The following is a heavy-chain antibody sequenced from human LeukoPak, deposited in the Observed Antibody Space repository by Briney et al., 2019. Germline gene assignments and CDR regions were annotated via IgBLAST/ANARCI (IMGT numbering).Heavy chain of an antibody. J-gene: IGHJ4*02. V-gene: IGHV3-48*03. D-gene: IGHD6-13*01. CDR1: GFTFSSYE. CDR2: ISSSGSTI. Sequence: GGSLRLSCAASGFTFSSYEMNWVRQAPGKGLEGVSYISSSGSTIYYADSVKGRFTISRDNAKNSLYLQMNSLRAEDTAVYYCAKDHGSSDWYYFDYWGQGTLVTVSS. CDR3: AKDHGSSDWYYFDY.